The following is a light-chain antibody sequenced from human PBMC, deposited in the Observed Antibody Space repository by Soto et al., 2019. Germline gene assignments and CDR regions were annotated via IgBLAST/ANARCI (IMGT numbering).Light chain of an antibody. CDR3: CSSAPESTYV. Sequence: QSVLAQPASVSGSPGQSISISCTGTSSDVGAYNSVSWYQQHPHRAPQVIIYKGTQRPSGVYNRFSGSTSGNAASLTISALQADDEADYFCCSSAPESTYVFGTGTKVPV. V-gene: IGLV2-23*01. CDR1: SSDVGAYNS. J-gene: IGLJ1*01. CDR2: KGT.